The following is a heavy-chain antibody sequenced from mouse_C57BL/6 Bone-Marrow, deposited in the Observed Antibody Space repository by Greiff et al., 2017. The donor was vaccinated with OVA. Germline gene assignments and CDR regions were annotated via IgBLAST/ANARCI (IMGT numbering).Heavy chain of an antibody. CDR2: IYPSDSDT. CDR1: GYTFTSYW. Sequence: QVHVKQPGAELVRPGSSVKLSCKASGYTFTSYWMDWVKQRPGQGLEWIGNIYPSDSDTHYNQKFKDKATLTVDKSASTAYMQRSSRTSEDSAVEYCARGWLIRFFYWYFDVWGTGTTVTVSS. V-gene: IGHV1-61*01. J-gene: IGHJ1*03. D-gene: IGHD1-1*01. CDR3: ARGWLIRFFYWYFDV.